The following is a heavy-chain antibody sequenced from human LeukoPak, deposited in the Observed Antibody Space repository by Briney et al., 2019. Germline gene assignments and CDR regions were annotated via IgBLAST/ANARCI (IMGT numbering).Heavy chain of an antibody. J-gene: IGHJ5*02. CDR2: IIPIFGTA. CDR3: AREPEDIVVVPAANNWFDP. D-gene: IGHD2-2*01. V-gene: IGHV1-69*05. CDR1: GYTFTSYF. Sequence: SVKVSCKASGYTFTSYFIHWVRQAPGQGLEWMGRIIPIFGTANYAQKFQGRVTITTDESTSTAYMELSSLRSEDTAVYYCAREPEDIVVVPAANNWFDPWGQGTLVTVSS.